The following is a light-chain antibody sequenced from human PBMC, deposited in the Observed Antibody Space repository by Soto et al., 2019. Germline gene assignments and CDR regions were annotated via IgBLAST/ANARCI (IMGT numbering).Light chain of an antibody. CDR3: QHYDWSLTWT. CDR1: QTISSSF. CDR2: GAS. Sequence: EIVLTQSPGTLSLSPGERDTLSCRASQTISSSFLAWYQQKRGQAPRLLIYGASTKATGVPDRFSGSGSGTDFTLTISELEPEDFAVYYCQHYDWSLTWTFGQGTKVEI. V-gene: IGKV3-20*01. J-gene: IGKJ1*01.